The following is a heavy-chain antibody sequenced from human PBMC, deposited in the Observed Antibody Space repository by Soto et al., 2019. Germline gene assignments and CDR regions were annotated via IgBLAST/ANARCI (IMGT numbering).Heavy chain of an antibody. CDR3: ARGLAVLLWFGDWSPGYGMDV. CDR2: INHSGST. J-gene: IGHJ6*02. V-gene: IGHV4-34*01. CDR1: GGSFSGYY. D-gene: IGHD3-10*01. Sequence: SETLSLTCAVYGGSFSGYYWSWIRQPPGKGLEWIGEINHSGSTNYNPSLKSRVTISVDTSKNQFSLKLSPVTAADTAVYYCARGLAVLLWFGDWSPGYGMDVWGQGTTVTVSS.